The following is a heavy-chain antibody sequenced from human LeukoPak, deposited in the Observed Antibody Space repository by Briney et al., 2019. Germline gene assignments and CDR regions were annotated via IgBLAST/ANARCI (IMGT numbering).Heavy chain of an antibody. CDR2: IYYSGST. V-gene: IGHV4-59*01. CDR1: GGSISSYY. Sequence: PSETLSLTCTVSGGSISSYYWSWIRQPPGKGLEWIGYIYYSGSTNYNPSLKSRVTILVDTSKNQFSLKLSSVTAADTAVYYCARESAVYGMDVWGQGTTVTVSS. CDR3: ARESAVYGMDV. J-gene: IGHJ6*02.